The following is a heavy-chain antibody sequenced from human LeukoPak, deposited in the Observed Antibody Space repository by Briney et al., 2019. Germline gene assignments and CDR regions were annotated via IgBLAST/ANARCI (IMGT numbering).Heavy chain of an antibody. CDR2: IKQDGSEK. Sequence: GGSLRLSCAASGFTVSSNYMSWVRQAPGKGLEWVANIKQDGSEKYYVDSVKGRFTISRDNAKNSLYLQMNSLRAEDTAVYYCARVGYDYVWGSYRSDDAFDIWGQGTMVTVSS. J-gene: IGHJ3*02. V-gene: IGHV3-7*03. D-gene: IGHD3-16*02. CDR1: GFTVSSNY. CDR3: ARVGYDYVWGSYRSDDAFDI.